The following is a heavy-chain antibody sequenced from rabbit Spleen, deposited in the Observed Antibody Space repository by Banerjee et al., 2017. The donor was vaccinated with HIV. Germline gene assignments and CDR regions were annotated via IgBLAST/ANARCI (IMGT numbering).Heavy chain of an antibody. CDR3: ARFYAGYGDFGYAAM. J-gene: IGHJ4*01. V-gene: IGHV1S45*01. CDR2: IAAGSGVTT. CDR1: GSFFSSGYY. D-gene: IGHD7-1*01. Sequence: QQQLEESGGGLVQPEGSLTLTCTASGSFFSSGYYMCWVRQAPGKGLEWIACIAAGSGVTTYYANWAKGRFTISKTSSTTVTLQMTSLTVADTATYFCARFYAGYGDFGYAAMWGPGTLVTVS.